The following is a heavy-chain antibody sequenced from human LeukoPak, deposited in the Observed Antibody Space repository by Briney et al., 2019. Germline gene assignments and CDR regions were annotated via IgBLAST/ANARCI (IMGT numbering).Heavy chain of an antibody. V-gene: IGHV4-34*01. CDR1: GGSFGGYY. J-gene: IGHJ6*03. CDR3: ASYCSSTSCYDMDV. D-gene: IGHD2-2*01. CDR2: INHSGST. Sequence: SETLSLTCAVYGGSFGGYYWSWIRQPPGKGLEWIGEINHSGSTNYNPSLKSRVTISVDTSKNQFSLKLSSVTAADTAVYYCASYCSSTSCYDMDVWGKGTTVTVSS.